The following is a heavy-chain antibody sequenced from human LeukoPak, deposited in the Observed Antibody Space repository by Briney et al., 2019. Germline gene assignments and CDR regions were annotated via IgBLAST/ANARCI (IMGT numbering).Heavy chain of an antibody. D-gene: IGHD2-2*01. CDR2: ISAYNGNT. Sequence: GASVKVSCKASGYTFTSYGISWVRQAPGQGLEWMGWISAYNGNTNYAQKLQGRVTMTTDTSTSTAYMELRSLRSDDTAVYYCARTRDTVVVPAARNWFDPWGQGTLVTVSS. CDR1: GYTFTSYG. CDR3: ARTRDTVVVPAARNWFDP. J-gene: IGHJ5*02. V-gene: IGHV1-18*01.